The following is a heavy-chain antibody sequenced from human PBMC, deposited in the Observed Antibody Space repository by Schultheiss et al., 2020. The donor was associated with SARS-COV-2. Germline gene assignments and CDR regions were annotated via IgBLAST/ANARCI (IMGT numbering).Heavy chain of an antibody. V-gene: IGHV3-53*01. CDR2: IYSGGST. CDR3: AREREYSSSWYNWFDP. Sequence: GESLKISCAASGFTVSSNYMSWVRQAPGKGLEWVSVIYSGGSTYYADSVKGRFTISRDNSKNTLYLQMNSLRAEDTAVYYCAREREYSSSWYNWFDPWGQGTLVTVSS. J-gene: IGHJ5*02. D-gene: IGHD6-13*01. CDR1: GFTVSSNY.